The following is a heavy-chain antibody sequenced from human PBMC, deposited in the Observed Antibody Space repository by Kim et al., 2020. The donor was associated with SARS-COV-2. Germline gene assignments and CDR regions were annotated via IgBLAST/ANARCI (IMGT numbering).Heavy chain of an antibody. J-gene: IGHJ4*02. CDR3: ARVGYDILTGYDGPFDY. CDR1: GFTFSSYS. V-gene: IGHV3-21*01. CDR2: ISSSSSYI. Sequence: GGSLRLSCAASGFTFSSYSMNWVRQAPGKGLEWVSSISSSSSYIYYADSVKGRFTISRDNAKNSLYLQMNSLRAEDTAVYYCARVGYDILTGYDGPFDYWGQGTVVTVSS. D-gene: IGHD3-9*01.